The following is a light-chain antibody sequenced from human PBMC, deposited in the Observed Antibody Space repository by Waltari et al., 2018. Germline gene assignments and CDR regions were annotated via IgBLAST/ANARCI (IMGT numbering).Light chain of an antibody. CDR2: EVI. V-gene: IGLV2-8*01. J-gene: IGLJ3*02. CDR1: SSDFGGYNY. CDR3: SSYAGSNNWV. Sequence: QSALTQPPSASGSPGQSVTISCTGTSSDFGGYNYVSWYQRHPGKAPKLMIYEVINRPSGVPYRCSGSKSCNTTSLTVSGLQAEDEAEDSCSSYAGSNNWVFGGGTKLIVL.